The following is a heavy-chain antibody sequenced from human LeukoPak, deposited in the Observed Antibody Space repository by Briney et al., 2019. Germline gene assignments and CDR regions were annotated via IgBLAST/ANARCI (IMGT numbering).Heavy chain of an antibody. V-gene: IGHV1-24*01. CDR2: FDPEDGET. Sequence: ASVKVSCTVSGYTLTELSMHWVRQAPGKGLEWMGGFDPEDGETIYAQKFQGRVTMTEDTSTDTAYMELSSLRSDDTAVYYCARFPQTYYYDSSGYSGFDYWGQGTLVTVSS. D-gene: IGHD3-22*01. CDR3: ARFPQTYYYDSSGYSGFDY. CDR1: GYTLTELS. J-gene: IGHJ4*02.